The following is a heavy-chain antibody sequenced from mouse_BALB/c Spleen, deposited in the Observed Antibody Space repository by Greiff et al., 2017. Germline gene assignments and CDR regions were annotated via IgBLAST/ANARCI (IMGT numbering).Heavy chain of an antibody. J-gene: IGHJ1*01. V-gene: IGHV1-39*01. CDR2: INPYYGST. CDR1: GYSFTDYI. Sequence: EVQLQQTGPELVKPGASVKISCKASGYSFTDYIMLWVKQSHGKSLEWIGNINPYYGSTSYNLKFKGKATLTVDKSSSTAYMQLNSLTSEDSAVYYCATHRYDWYFDVWGAGTTVTVSS. CDR3: ATHRYDWYFDV. D-gene: IGHD2-14*01.